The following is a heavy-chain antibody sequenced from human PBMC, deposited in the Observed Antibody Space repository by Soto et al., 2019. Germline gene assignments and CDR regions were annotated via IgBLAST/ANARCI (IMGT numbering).Heavy chain of an antibody. Sequence: PGGSLRLSCAASGFTFSSYGMHWVRQAPGKGLEWVAVIWYDGSNKYYADSVKGRFTISRDNSKNTLYLQMNSLRAEDTAVYYCARDGGYCSSTSCHFAFDFWGQGTMVTVSS. CDR1: GFTFSSYG. V-gene: IGHV3-33*01. J-gene: IGHJ3*01. CDR3: ARDGGYCSSTSCHFAFDF. D-gene: IGHD2-2*01. CDR2: IWYDGSNK.